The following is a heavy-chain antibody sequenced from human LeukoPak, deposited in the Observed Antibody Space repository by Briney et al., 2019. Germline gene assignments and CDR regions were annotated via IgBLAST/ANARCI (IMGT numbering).Heavy chain of an antibody. CDR2: IFYSGST. CDR3: ARTGYSSSFPDY. D-gene: IGHD6-6*01. CDR1: GGSLSSSRYY. V-gene: IGHV4-39*01. J-gene: IGHJ4*02. Sequence: SETLSLTRTVSGGSLSSSRYYSGWIRQPPGKGLEWIGSIFYSGSTYYNPSLKSRVTISVDTSKNKFSLKLSSVTAADTAVYYCARTGYSSSFPDYWGQGTLVTVSS.